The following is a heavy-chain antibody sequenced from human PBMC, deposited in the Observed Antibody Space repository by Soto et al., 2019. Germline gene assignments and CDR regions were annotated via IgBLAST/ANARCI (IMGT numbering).Heavy chain of an antibody. D-gene: IGHD2-15*01. Sequence: QVQLVQSGAEVKKPGASVKVSCKASGYTFTSYAMHWVRQAPGQRLEWMGWINAGNGNTKYSQKFQGRVTITRDTSASTAYMELSSLRSEDTAVYYCARGYCSGGSCYAFGYWCQGTLVTVSS. CDR3: ARGYCSGGSCYAFGY. CDR2: INAGNGNT. V-gene: IGHV1-3*01. CDR1: GYTFTSYA. J-gene: IGHJ4*02.